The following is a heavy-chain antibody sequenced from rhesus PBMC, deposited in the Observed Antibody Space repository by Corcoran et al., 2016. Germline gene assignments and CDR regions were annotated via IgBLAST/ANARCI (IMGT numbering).Heavy chain of an antibody. Sequence: QVQLQESGPGLVKPSETLSLTCAVSGGSLSDSYYWSWIRQPPGKGLEWIGYSYGSGGSTYYNPSLKSRVTISTDTTKNQFSLKLSSVTAADTAVYYCASGGTPRAYFDYWGQGVLVTVSS. V-gene: IGHV4-106*01. CDR2: SYGSGGST. J-gene: IGHJ4*01. D-gene: IGHD3-22*01. CDR1: GGSLSDSYY. CDR3: ASGGTPRAYFDY.